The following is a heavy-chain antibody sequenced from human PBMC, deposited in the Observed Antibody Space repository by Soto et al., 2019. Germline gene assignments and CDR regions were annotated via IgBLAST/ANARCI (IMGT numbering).Heavy chain of an antibody. CDR2: IRSKAYGGTT. V-gene: IGHV3-49*03. CDR3: TREQIDDSSGYYPPSAEYFQH. CDR1: GFTFGDYA. Sequence: GGSLRLSCTASGFTFGDYAMSWFRQAPGKGLEWVGFIRSKAYGGTTEYAASVKGRFTISRDDSKSIAYLQMNSLKTEDTAVYYCTREQIDDSSGYYPPSAEYFQHWGQGTLVTVSS. J-gene: IGHJ1*01. D-gene: IGHD3-22*01.